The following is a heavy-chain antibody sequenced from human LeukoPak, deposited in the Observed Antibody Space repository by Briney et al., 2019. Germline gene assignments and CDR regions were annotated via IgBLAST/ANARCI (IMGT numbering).Heavy chain of an antibody. CDR3: ARWGSHSYYYCYGMDV. CDR1: GFTFSSYS. Sequence: GGSLRLSCAASGFTFSSYSMNWVRQAPGKALEWVSSISSSSSYIYYADSVKGRFTISRDNAKNSLYLQMNSLRAEDTAVYYCARWGSHSYYYCYGMDVWGQGTTVTVSS. V-gene: IGHV3-21*01. CDR2: ISSSSSYI. D-gene: IGHD7-27*01. J-gene: IGHJ6*02.